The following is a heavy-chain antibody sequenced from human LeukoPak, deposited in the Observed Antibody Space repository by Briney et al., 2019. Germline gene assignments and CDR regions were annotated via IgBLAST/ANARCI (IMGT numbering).Heavy chain of an antibody. CDR3: VKDVGGSYAFDY. CDR2: INDNGGRT. CDR1: GXTFSRYA. D-gene: IGHD1-26*01. Sequence: GGSLRLSCSASGXTFSRYAMHWVRQAPGKGLEYVSGINDNGGRTHYGDSVKGRFSISRDSSKNTLHLQMSTLRAEDTALYYCVKDVGGSYAFDYWGQGILVTVAS. V-gene: IGHV3-64D*09. J-gene: IGHJ4*02.